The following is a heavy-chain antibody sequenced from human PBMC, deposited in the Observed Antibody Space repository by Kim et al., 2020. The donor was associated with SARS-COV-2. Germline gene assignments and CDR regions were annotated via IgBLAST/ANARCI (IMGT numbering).Heavy chain of an antibody. D-gene: IGHD6-19*01. V-gene: IGHV3-74*01. CDR3: ARRQFTSGWYYFDF. Sequence: YTCYVKGRFTISRDNDKNTLELQMNSLRAEDTAVYYCARRQFTSGWYYFDFWGQGTLVTVSS. J-gene: IGHJ4*02.